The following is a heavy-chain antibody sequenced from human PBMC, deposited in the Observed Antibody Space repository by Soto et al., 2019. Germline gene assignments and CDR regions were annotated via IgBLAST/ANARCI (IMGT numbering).Heavy chain of an antibody. V-gene: IGHV4-31*03. CDR1: GGSISSGGYY. CDR3: ARDQLNLWFDP. CDR2: IYYSGST. Sequence: QVQLQESGPGLVKPSQTLSLTCTVSGGSISSGGYYWSWIRQHPGKGLEWIGYIYYSGSTYYNPFLKRRVTISVDTSKNQFSLKLSSVTAADTAVYYCARDQLNLWFDPWGQGTLVTVSS. D-gene: IGHD1-1*01. J-gene: IGHJ5*02.